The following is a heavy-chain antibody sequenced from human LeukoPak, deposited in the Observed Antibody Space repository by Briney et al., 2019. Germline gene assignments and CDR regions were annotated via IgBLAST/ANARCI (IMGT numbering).Heavy chain of an antibody. Sequence: PGGSLSLSCIASGFTFSDYWMSWVRQAPGKGLEWVAKIKPDGSEKYYVDSVKGRFSISRDNAKKSLYLQMNSLRVEDTAVYYCGRGGSQRVSSWGQGTLVTVSS. CDR1: GFTFSDYW. J-gene: IGHJ4*02. CDR3: GRGGSQRVSS. D-gene: IGHD2-8*01. V-gene: IGHV3-7*01. CDR2: IKPDGSEK.